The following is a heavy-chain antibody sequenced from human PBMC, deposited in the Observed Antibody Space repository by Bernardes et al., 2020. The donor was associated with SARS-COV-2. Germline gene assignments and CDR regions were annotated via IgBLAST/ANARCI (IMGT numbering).Heavy chain of an antibody. V-gene: IGHV3-23*01. CDR3: AKDLGSGLDRNYYGMDA. J-gene: IGHJ6*02. Sequence: GGSLRLSCAASGFSFSRYAMSWVRQAPGKGLEWVSVITDSSSRTNYADSVRGRFTISRDNTKNTLFLQMNSLRAGDTAVYYCAKDLGSGLDRNYYGMDAWGQGTTVTVSS. CDR2: ITDSSSRT. CDR1: GFSFSRYA. D-gene: IGHD3-10*01.